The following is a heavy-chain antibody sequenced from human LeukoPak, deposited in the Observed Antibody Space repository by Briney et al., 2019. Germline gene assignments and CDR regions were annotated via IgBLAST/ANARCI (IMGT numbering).Heavy chain of an antibody. CDR2: ISYDGSNK. CDR1: GFTFSSYA. Sequence: GGSLRLSCAASGFTFSSYAMHWVRQAPGKGLEWVAVISYDGSNKYYADSVKGRFTISRDNAKSSLYLQMNSLRAEDTAVYYCAREGIGYYFDYWGQGALVTVSS. J-gene: IGHJ4*02. D-gene: IGHD3-10*01. V-gene: IGHV3-30-3*01. CDR3: AREGIGYYFDY.